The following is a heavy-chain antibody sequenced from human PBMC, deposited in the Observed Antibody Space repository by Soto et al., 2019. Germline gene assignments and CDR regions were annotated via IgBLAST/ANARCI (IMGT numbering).Heavy chain of an antibody. Sequence: QVQLVQSGAEVKKPGSSVRVSCKASGTIFSSYTISWVRQAPGQGLEWMGRIIPILGETNSAQKLQGRVTLTADKSTNTADMELNSLRLEDTALYYWARGLGGRMDDWGQGTTVTVSS. J-gene: IGHJ6*02. V-gene: IGHV1-69*08. CDR3: ARGLGGRMDD. CDR2: IIPILGET. D-gene: IGHD3-16*01. CDR1: GTIFSSYT.